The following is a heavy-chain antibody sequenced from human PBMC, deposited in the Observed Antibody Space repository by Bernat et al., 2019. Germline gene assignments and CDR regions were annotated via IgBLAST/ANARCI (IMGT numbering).Heavy chain of an antibody. CDR1: GYTFTGYY. V-gene: IGHV1-2*06. Sequence: QVQLVQSGSEVKKPGASVKVSCKASGYTFTGYYMHWVRQAPGQGLEWMGRINPNSGGTNYAQKFQGRVTMTRDTSISTAYMELSRLRSDDTAVYYCARDHCSGGSCYGYWGQGTLVTVSS. CDR3: ARDHCSGGSCYGY. J-gene: IGHJ4*02. D-gene: IGHD2-15*01. CDR2: INPNSGGT.